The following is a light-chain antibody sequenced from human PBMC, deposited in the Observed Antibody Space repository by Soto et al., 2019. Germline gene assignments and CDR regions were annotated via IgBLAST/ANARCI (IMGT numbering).Light chain of an antibody. J-gene: IGKJ5*01. CDR3: QQYYSYLIT. CDR1: QGISSY. V-gene: IGKV1-8*01. Sequence: AIRMTQSPSSLSASPGDRVTITCRASQGISSYLAWYQQKPGKAPKLLIYAASTLQSGVPSRFSGSGSGTDFTLTISCLQSEDFATYYCQQYYSYLITFGQGTRLE. CDR2: AAS.